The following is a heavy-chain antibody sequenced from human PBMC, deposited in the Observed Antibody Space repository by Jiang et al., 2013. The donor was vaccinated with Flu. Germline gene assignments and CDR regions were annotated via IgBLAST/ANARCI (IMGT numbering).Heavy chain of an antibody. CDR3: ARRTYGGNSITGYYYRMDV. CDR1: GGSISSHY. V-gene: IGHV4-59*11. J-gene: IGHJ6*02. CDR2: IYYSGST. Sequence: PGLVKPSETLSLTCSVSGGSISSHYWSWIRQPPGKGLEWIGYIYYSGSTNYNPSLKSRVTISVDTSKNQFSLKLSSVTAADTAVYYCARRTYGGNSITGYYYRMDVWGQGTTVIVSS. D-gene: IGHD4-23*01.